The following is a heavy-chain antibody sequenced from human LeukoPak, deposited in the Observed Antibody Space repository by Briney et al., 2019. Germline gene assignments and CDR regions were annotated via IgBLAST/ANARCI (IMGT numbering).Heavy chain of an antibody. D-gene: IGHD7-27*01. CDR1: GFTFSRYG. J-gene: IGHJ4*02. CDR2: IWYDGSNK. V-gene: IGHV3-33*01. Sequence: GGSLRLSCAASGFTFSRYGMHWVRQAPGKGLEWVAVIWYDGSNKYYVDSVKGRFTISRDNSKNTLYLQMNSLRAEDTAVYYCARNERTGGSLDYWGQGTLVTVSS. CDR3: ARNERTGGSLDY.